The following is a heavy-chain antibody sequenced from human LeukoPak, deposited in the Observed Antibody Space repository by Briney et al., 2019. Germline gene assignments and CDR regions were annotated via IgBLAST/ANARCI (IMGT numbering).Heavy chain of an antibody. CDR2: ISSSSSYI. CDR3: ARGKTSQNIVTRKTYNWFDP. V-gene: IGHV3-21*01. CDR1: GFTFSSYS. J-gene: IGHJ5*02. Sequence: GGSLRLSCAASGFTFSSYSMNWVRQAPGKGLEWVSCISSSSSYIYYADSVKGRFTISRDNAKNSLYLQMKSLRAEDTAVYYCARGKTSQNIVTRKTYNWFDPWGQGTLVTVSS. D-gene: IGHD2/OR15-2a*01.